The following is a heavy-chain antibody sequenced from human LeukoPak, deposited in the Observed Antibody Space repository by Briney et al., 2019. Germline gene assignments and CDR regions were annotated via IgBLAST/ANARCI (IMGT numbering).Heavy chain of an antibody. V-gene: IGHV4-61*02. Sequence: SETLSLTCTVSGGSLSSGSYYWSWIRQPAGKGLEWIGRIYTSGGTNYNPSLKSRVTISVDTSKNQVSLKLSSVTAADTAVYYCARDWEVVVIPNYYYYYMDVWGKGTTVTVSS. J-gene: IGHJ6*03. CDR3: ARDWEVVVIPNYYYYYMDV. CDR1: GGSLSSGSYY. CDR2: IYTSGGT. D-gene: IGHD3-22*01.